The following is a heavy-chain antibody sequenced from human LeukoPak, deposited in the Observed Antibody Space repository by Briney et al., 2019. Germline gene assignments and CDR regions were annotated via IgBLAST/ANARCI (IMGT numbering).Heavy chain of an antibody. J-gene: IGHJ4*02. CDR3: ARDSGSYFDY. V-gene: IGHV4-59*01. CDR2: MYYSGNI. CDR1: GASISSYY. Sequence: SETLSITCTVSGASISSYYWSWIRQPPGKGLEWIGYMYYSGNINYNPSLKSRVTISVDTSKNQFSLKLSSVTAADTAVYYCARDSGSYFDYWGQGTLVTVSS. D-gene: IGHD1-26*01.